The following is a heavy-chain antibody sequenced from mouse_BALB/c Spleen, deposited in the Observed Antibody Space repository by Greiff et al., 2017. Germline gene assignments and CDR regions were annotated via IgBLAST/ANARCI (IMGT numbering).Heavy chain of an antibody. Sequence: VQLQQSGAELMKPGASVKISCKATGYTFSSYWIEWVKQRPGHGLEWIGEILPGSGSTNYNEKFKGKATFTADTSSNTAYMQLSSLTSEDSAVYYCARNPSMITWFAYWGQGTLVTVSA. D-gene: IGHD2-4*01. CDR3: ARNPSMITWFAY. V-gene: IGHV1-9*01. CDR2: ILPGSGST. J-gene: IGHJ3*01. CDR1: GYTFSSYW.